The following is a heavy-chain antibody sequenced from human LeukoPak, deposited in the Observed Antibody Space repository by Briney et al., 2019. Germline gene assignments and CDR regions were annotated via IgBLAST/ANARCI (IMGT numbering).Heavy chain of an antibody. J-gene: IGHJ4*02. D-gene: IGHD3-22*01. CDR3: ARQYYYDSSGYPTEMDY. CDR2: ITNTTFST. CDR1: GFRFTDYY. Sequence: GGSLRLSCAASGFRFTDYYMTWIRQAPGKGLEWVSYITNTTFSTYYADSVKGRFTISRDNAKNSLYLQMNSLRAEDTAVYYCARQYYYDSSGYPTEMDYWGQGTLVTVSS. V-gene: IGHV3-11*04.